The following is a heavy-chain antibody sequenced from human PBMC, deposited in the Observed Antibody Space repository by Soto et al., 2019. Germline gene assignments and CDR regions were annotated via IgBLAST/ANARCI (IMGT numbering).Heavy chain of an antibody. Sequence: ASVKVSCKASGYTSTSYGISWVRQAPGQGLEWMGWISAYNGNTNYAQKLQGRVTMTTDTSTSTAYMELRSLRSDDTAVYYCARSSGDYYDSSPASGMDVWGQGTTVTVSS. CDR1: GYTSTSYG. D-gene: IGHD3-22*01. CDR2: ISAYNGNT. CDR3: ARSSGDYYDSSPASGMDV. V-gene: IGHV1-18*04. J-gene: IGHJ6*02.